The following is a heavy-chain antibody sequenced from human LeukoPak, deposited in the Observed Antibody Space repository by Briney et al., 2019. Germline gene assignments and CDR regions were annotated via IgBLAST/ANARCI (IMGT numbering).Heavy chain of an antibody. CDR2: IYYSGST. CDR1: GGSISSSSYY. J-gene: IGHJ6*03. V-gene: IGHV4-61*01. Sequence: PSETLSLTCTVSGGSISSSSYYWSWIRQPPVKGLEWIGYIYYSGSTNYNPSLKSRVTISVDTSKNQFSLKLSSVTAADTAVYYCARERRDYGDRGDYYYMDVWGKGTTVTVSS. CDR3: ARERRDYGDRGDYYYMDV. D-gene: IGHD4-17*01.